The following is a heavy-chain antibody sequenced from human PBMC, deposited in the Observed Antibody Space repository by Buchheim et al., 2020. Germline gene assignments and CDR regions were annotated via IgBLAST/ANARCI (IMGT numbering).Heavy chain of an antibody. J-gene: IGHJ2*01. D-gene: IGHD3-10*01. V-gene: IGHV3-74*01. CDR1: GFTFSSYW. CDR3: ARVTLDITMVPGWYFDL. CDR2: INSDGRST. Sequence: EVQLVESGGGLVQPGGSLRLSCAASGFTFSSYWMHWVRQAPGKGLVWVSRINSDGRSTSYADSVKGRFTISRENAKNRMYLQMNRLRAEDTAVYYCARVTLDITMVPGWYFDLWGRGTL.